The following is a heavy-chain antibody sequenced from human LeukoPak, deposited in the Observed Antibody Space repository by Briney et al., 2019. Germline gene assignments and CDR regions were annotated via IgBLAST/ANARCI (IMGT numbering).Heavy chain of an antibody. CDR1: GYTFTGYY. V-gene: IGHV1-2*06. Sequence: ASVKVSCKASGYTFTGYYMHWVRQAPGQGLEWMGRINPNSGGTNYAQKFQGRVTMTRDTSISTAYLELSRLRSDDTAVYYCARDRVVGAAWDDAFDIWGQGTMVTVSS. J-gene: IGHJ3*02. CDR3: ARDRVVGAAWDDAFDI. CDR2: INPNSGGT. D-gene: IGHD1-26*01.